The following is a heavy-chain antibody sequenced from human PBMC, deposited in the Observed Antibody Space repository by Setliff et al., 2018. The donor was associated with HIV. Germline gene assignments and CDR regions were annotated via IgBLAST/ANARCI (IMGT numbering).Heavy chain of an antibody. CDR1: GGSISSYY. CDR3: ARDPDNYNFWSGYYTTHDAFDI. CDR2: IYTSGST. V-gene: IGHV4-4*07. Sequence: SETLSLTCTVSGGSISSYYWSWIRQPAGKGLEWIGRIYTSGSTNYNPSLKSRVTMSVDTSKNQFSLKLSSVTAADTAVYYCARDPDNYNFWSGYYTTHDAFDIWSQGTMVTVSS. D-gene: IGHD3-3*01. J-gene: IGHJ3*02.